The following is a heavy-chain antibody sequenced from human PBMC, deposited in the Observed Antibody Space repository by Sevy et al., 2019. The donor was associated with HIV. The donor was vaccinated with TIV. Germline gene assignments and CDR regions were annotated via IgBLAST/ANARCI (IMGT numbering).Heavy chain of an antibody. D-gene: IGHD1-26*01. CDR3: AAGTGSSDFDY. CDR1: GFTFREAW. CDR2: IKSKTDAEKR. V-gene: IGHV3-15*01. J-gene: IGHJ4*02. Sequence: GGSLRLSCAASGFTFREAWMSWVRQAPGKGLEWVGRIKSKTDAEKRDFAAPVRGRFSISRDDSANTVYLVMNNLKPEDTGVYYCAAGTGSSDFDYWGQGTLVTVSS.